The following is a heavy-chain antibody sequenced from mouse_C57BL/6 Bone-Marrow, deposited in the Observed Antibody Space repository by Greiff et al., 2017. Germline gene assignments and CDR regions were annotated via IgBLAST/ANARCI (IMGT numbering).Heavy chain of an antibody. J-gene: IGHJ1*03. V-gene: IGHV2-6*01. CDR2: IWGVGST. CDR1: GFSLTSYG. D-gene: IGHD2-2*01. Sequence: VQLQQSGPGLVAPSQSLSITCTVSGFSLTSYGVDWVRQSPGKGLEWLGVIWGVGSTNYNSALKSRLSISKDNSKSQVFLKMSSLRTDDTAMYYCARDGYYGCFDVWGTGTTVTVSS. CDR3: ARDGYYGCFDV.